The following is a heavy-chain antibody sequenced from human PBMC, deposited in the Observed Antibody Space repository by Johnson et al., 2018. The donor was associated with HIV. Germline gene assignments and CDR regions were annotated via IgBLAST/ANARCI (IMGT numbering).Heavy chain of an antibody. CDR2: ISWDGGST. CDR3: ARDSGLLLWSQGGFSAFDI. V-gene: IGHV3-53*02. CDR1: GFTVSSNY. J-gene: IGHJ3*02. Sequence: VQLVETGGGLIQPGGSLRLSCAASGFTVSSNYMHWVRQAPGKGLEWVSLISWDGGSTYYADSVTGRFTISRDNSKNPLYLQMNSLRAEDTAVYYCARDSGLLLWSQGGFSAFDIWGQGTMVTVSS. D-gene: IGHD3-10*01.